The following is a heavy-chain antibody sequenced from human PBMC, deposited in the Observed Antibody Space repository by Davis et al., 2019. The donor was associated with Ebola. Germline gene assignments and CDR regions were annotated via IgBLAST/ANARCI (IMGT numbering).Heavy chain of an antibody. V-gene: IGHV2-5*02. CDR1: GFSLKTSGVG. Sequence: SGPTLVKPAQSLMLTYTFSGFSLKTSGVGVGWVRQAPGKALEWLAFIYWDDDKRYSPTLKSRLSVSKDTSKDQVVLTMTNMDPVDTATYYCAHKRVAGSLHWCQGTLVTVSS. D-gene: IGHD6-19*01. CDR2: IYWDDDK. J-gene: IGHJ4*02. CDR3: AHKRVAGSLH.